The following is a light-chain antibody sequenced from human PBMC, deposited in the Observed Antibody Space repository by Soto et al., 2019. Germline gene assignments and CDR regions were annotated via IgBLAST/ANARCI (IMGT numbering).Light chain of an antibody. CDR1: QSFNYNY. CDR3: LQYGSSPPYT. CDR2: GAS. Sequence: EIVLTQSPGTLSLSPGERATLSCRASQSFNYNYLAWYQQKPGQAPRLLIYGASRRATGIPDRFSGSGSGTDFTLTISRLGTEDFAVYYCLQYGSSPPYTFGQGTKLEIK. J-gene: IGKJ2*01. V-gene: IGKV3-20*01.